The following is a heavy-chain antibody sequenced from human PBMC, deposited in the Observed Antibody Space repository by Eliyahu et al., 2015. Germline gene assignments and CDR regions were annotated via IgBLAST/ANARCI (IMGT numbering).Heavy chain of an antibody. CDR2: XDWDDDK. CDR1: GFSLSTXGXX. V-gene: IGHV2-70*04. D-gene: IGHD3-22*01. J-gene: IGHJ4*02. CDR3: ARIRRLESSSGYYFDY. Sequence: QVTLKESGPALVKPTQTLTLTCTFSGFSLSTXGXXVSWIRQPPGKALEWLARXDWDDDKFYSTSLKTRLTISKDTSKNQVVLTMTNMDPVDTATYYCARIRRLESSSGYYFDYWGQGILVTVSS.